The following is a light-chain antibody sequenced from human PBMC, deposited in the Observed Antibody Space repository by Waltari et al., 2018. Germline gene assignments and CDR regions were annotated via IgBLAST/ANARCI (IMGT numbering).Light chain of an antibody. CDR3: MQATQWPLT. V-gene: IGKV2-30*02. CDR2: KVF. CDR1: QSLVHSDGKTY. J-gene: IGKJ1*01. Sequence: DVVMTQSPLSLHVTLGQPATISCRSRQSLVHSDGKTYLNWFHQRPGQSPRRLIYKVFNRDSGVPDRFSGSGSGTDFTLKISRVEAEDVGTYYCMQATQWPLTFGQGTKVEIK.